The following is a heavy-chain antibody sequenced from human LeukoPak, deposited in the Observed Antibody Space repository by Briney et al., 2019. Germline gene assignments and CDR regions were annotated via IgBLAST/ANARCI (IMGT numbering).Heavy chain of an antibody. CDR3: ARGLGAFGGVIGDY. J-gene: IGHJ4*02. D-gene: IGHD3-16*01. CDR2: ITSSSTYT. CDR1: GFTFSSYG. V-gene: IGHV3-21*01. Sequence: PGGSLRLSCAASGFTFSSYGMHWVRQTPGKGLEWVSSITSSSTYTFYADSVKGRFTISRDNARNSLYLQMNSLRAEDTAVYYCARGLGAFGGVIGDYWGQGTLVTVSS.